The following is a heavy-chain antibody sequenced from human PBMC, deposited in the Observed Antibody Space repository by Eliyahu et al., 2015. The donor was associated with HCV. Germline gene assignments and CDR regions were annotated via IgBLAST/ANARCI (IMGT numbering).Heavy chain of an antibody. Sequence: QLQLQESGPGLVKPSQTLSLTCXXXXGSISXXXYYWSWIRQHPGKGLEWXGYIYYXGSTYYNPSLKSRVTISVDTSKNQFSLKLSSVTAADTAVYYCARDFARSYYDSSGQPLGYWGQGTLVTVSS. J-gene: IGHJ4*02. CDR1: XGSISXXXYY. CDR2: IYYXGST. V-gene: IGHV4-31*03. CDR3: ARDFARSYYDSSGQPLGY. D-gene: IGHD3-22*01.